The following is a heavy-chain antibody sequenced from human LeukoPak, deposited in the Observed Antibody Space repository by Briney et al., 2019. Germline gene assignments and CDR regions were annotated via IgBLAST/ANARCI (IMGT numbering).Heavy chain of an antibody. CDR3: TTSEPYGGDFDY. CDR2: INSKTDGGTT. V-gene: IGHV3-15*01. D-gene: IGHD2-21*01. CDR1: GFTFTNAW. J-gene: IGHJ4*02. Sequence: GGSLRLSCAASGFTFTNAWMSWVRQAPGKGLEWVGRINSKTDGGTTDYAAPVKGRFTISRDDSQNTLYLQMNSLKTEDTAVYYCTTSEPYGGDFDYWGQGTLVTVSS.